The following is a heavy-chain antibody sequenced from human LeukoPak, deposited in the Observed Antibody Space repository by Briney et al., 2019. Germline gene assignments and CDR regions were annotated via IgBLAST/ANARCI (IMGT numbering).Heavy chain of an antibody. Sequence: ASVKVSCKASGYTFTGYYMHWVRQAPGQGREWMGWINPNSGGTNYAQKFQGRVTMTRDTSISTAYMELSRLRSDDTAVYYCARGGHDYSGWFDPWGQGTLVTVSS. V-gene: IGHV1-2*02. CDR3: ARGGHDYSGWFDP. J-gene: IGHJ5*02. CDR2: INPNSGGT. D-gene: IGHD4-11*01. CDR1: GYTFTGYY.